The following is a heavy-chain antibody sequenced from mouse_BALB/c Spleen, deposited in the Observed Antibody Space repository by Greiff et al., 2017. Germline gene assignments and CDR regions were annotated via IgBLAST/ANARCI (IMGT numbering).Heavy chain of an antibody. CDR3: ARLTTVVATNYFDY. J-gene: IGHJ2*01. Sequence: EVQGVESGGDLVKPGGSLKLSCAASGFTFSSYGMSWVRQTPDKRLEWVATISSGGSYTYYPDSVKGRFTISRDNAKNTLYLQMSSLKSEDTAMYYCARLTTVVATNYFDYWGQGTTLTVSS. V-gene: IGHV5-6*01. D-gene: IGHD1-1*01. CDR2: ISSGGSYT. CDR1: GFTFSSYG.